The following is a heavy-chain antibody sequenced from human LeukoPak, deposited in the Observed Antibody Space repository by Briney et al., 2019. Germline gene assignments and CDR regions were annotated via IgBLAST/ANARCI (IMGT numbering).Heavy chain of an antibody. CDR2: IRQDGGEK. V-gene: IGHV3-7*01. J-gene: IGHJ4*01. D-gene: IGHD6-13*01. Sequence: GGSLRLSCAVSGFTFSSYWMNWVRQAPGKGREWVASIRQDGGEKSYVDSVKGRFTISRDNTKNSLYLQMSSLRAEDTAVYYCARDGTAAGLYFDLWGQGTLVTASS. CDR3: ARDGTAAGLYFDL. CDR1: GFTFSSYW.